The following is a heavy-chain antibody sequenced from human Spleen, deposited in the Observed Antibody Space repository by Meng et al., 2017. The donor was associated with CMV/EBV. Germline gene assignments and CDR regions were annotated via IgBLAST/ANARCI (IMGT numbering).Heavy chain of an antibody. Sequence: GGSLRLSCAASGFTFSSYGMSWVRQAPGKGLEWVSVISGSGGSTYYADSVKGRFTISRDNSKNTLYLQMNSLRAEGTAVYYCAKGNLRVSGADSFDYWGQGTLVTVSS. V-gene: IGHV3-23*01. J-gene: IGHJ4*02. CDR1: GFTFSSYG. CDR2: ISGSGGST. CDR3: AKGNLRVSGADSFDY. D-gene: IGHD2-21*01.